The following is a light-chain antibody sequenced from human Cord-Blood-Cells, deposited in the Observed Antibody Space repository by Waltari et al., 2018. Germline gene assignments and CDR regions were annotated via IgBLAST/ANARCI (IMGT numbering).Light chain of an antibody. J-gene: IGKJ1*01. CDR1: QSISSW. Sequence: DIQMTQSPSTLSASVGDRVTITCRARQSISSWLAWYQQKQGKAPKLRIYKASSLESGVPSRFSVSGSGTEFTLTISSLQPDDVATYDCQQYNSYSPWTFGQGTKVEIK. CDR3: QQYNSYSPWT. CDR2: KAS. V-gene: IGKV1-5*03.